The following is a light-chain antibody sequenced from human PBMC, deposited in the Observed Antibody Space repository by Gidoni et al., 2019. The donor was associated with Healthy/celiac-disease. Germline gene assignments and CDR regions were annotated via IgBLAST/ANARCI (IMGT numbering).Light chain of an antibody. J-gene: IGKJ1*01. Sequence: EIVMTQSPATLSVSPGERATLSCRASQSVSSNLAWYQQKPGQAPRLLIYSASTRATGIPARCRGSGSGTQFTLTISSLQSEEFAVYYCQQYNNWPPRTFGQGTKVEIK. CDR3: QQYNNWPPRT. CDR2: SAS. V-gene: IGKV3-15*01. CDR1: QSVSSN.